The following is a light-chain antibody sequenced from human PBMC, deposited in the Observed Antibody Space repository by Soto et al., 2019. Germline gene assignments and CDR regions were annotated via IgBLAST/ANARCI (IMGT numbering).Light chain of an antibody. CDR3: QSYDSRLSGFYV. CDR1: NSNIGAGYD. V-gene: IGLV1-40*01. CDR2: DNR. J-gene: IGLJ1*01. Sequence: QSVLTQLPSVSGAPGQRVTISCTGSNSNIGAGYDVHWYQQLPGTAPKLVIYDNRNRPSGVPDRFSGSKSGTSASLAITGLQAEDEADYYCQSYDSRLSGFYVFGTGTKVTV.